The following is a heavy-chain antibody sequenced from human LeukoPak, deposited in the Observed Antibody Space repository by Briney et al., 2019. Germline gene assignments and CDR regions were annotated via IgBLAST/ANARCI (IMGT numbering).Heavy chain of an antibody. V-gene: IGHV3-23*01. CDR2: VTGSGSVTSST. CDR1: GFTFSSFA. Sequence: GGSLRFSCAASGFTFSSFAMSWVRQAPGKGLEWVSSVTGSGSVTSSTYYADSVKGRFTISRDNSKNTLYLQMNSLRAEDTALYYCAKEGTYNNFWSGYFHWGQGALVTVSS. J-gene: IGHJ4*02. D-gene: IGHD3-3*01. CDR3: AKEGTYNNFWSGYFH.